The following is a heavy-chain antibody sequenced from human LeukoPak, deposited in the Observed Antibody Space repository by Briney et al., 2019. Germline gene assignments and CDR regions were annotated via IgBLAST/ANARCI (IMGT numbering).Heavy chain of an antibody. V-gene: IGHV3-66*01. CDR2: IYSGGST. D-gene: IGHD6-13*01. CDR3: ARRGSGSSWYSLDY. CDR1: GFTVSSNY. J-gene: IGHJ4*02. Sequence: GGSLRLSCAASGFTVSSNYMSWVRQAPGKGLEWVSVIYSGGSTYYADSVKGRFTISRDNSKNTLYLQMNSLRAEDTAVYYCARRGSGSSWYSLDYWGQGTLVTVSS.